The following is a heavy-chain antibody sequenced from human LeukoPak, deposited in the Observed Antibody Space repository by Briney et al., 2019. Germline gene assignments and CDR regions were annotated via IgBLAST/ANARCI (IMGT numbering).Heavy chain of an antibody. CDR2: IFDSGYS. CDR1: RGSISSGTSS. V-gene: IGHV4-31*03. Sequence: SQTLSLTCTVSRGSISSGTSSWSWIRQHPGKGLEWLGYIFDSGYSYYNPSLKSRLSMSVDTSKNRFSLTLSSVTAADTAIYYCAKTNTPDNWFDPWAREPWSPSPQ. CDR3: AKTNTPDNWFDP. J-gene: IGHJ5*02.